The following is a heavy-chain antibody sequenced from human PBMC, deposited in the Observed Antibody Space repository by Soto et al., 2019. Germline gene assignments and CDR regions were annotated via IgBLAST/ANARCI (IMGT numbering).Heavy chain of an antibody. CDR2: IDVSDSYV. V-gene: IGHV5-10-1*01. J-gene: IGHJ3*02. CDR3: ARASDADDGSGYWTVDI. Sequence: EVQLVQSGAEVKKPGESLRISCKASGYSFPNSWIAWVRQMPGKGLEWMARIDVSDSYVNYNPSFQGHVTISTDKSIPTAYLQWSSLKASDTGMYYSARASDADDGSGYWTVDIWGQGTMVTVSS. D-gene: IGHD3-22*01. CDR1: GYSFPNSW.